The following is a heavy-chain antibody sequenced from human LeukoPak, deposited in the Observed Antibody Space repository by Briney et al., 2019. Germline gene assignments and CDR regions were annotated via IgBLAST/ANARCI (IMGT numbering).Heavy chain of an antibody. Sequence: GGSLRLSCAASGFSFRTYGMGWVRQAPGKGLDWVSGISGSGGRTTYADSVAGRFTVSRDNSRNTLYLQMNNLRAEDTALYYCAKDRYYDNSGNHFESEKWGQGTLVTVSS. D-gene: IGHD3-22*01. V-gene: IGHV3-23*01. CDR3: AKDRYYDNSGNHFESEK. CDR2: ISGSGGRT. J-gene: IGHJ4*02. CDR1: GFSFRTYG.